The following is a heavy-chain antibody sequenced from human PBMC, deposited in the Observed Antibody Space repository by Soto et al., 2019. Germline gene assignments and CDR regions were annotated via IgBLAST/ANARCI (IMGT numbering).Heavy chain of an antibody. J-gene: IGHJ6*02. Sequence: QVPLVQSGAEVKKPGSSVKVSCKASGGTFSSYAISWVRQAPGQGLEWMGGIIPIFGTANYAQKFQGRVTITADESTSTADMELSSLRSEDTAVYYCASSPLGYCSGGSCYGPYYYYGMDVWGQGTTVTVSS. CDR2: IIPIFGTA. D-gene: IGHD2-15*01. CDR1: GGTFSSYA. CDR3: ASSPLGYCSGGSCYGPYYYYGMDV. V-gene: IGHV1-69*01.